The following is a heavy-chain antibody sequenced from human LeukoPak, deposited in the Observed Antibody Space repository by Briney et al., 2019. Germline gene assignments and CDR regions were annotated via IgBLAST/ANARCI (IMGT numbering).Heavy chain of an antibody. CDR3: ARDDLGDYIPIY. Sequence: SVKVSCKASGGTFSNFSINWVRQAPGQGLEWMGGIIPIFDSGNYAEKFQGRVTITADKSMSIVYLGLSSLRFEDTAVYYCARDDLGDYIPIYWGQGTLVTVSS. V-gene: IGHV1-69*06. CDR1: GGTFSNFS. J-gene: IGHJ4*02. D-gene: IGHD4-17*01. CDR2: IIPIFDSG.